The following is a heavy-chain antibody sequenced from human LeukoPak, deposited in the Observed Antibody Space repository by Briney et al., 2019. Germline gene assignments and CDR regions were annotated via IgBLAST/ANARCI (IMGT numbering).Heavy chain of an antibody. J-gene: IGHJ3*02. Sequence: WGTLCLSCAGSRFTFCSFEMNWVPQAPGHGLEWGLYIRISGRTISYAESVQGRFAISRDTSKNTMYMEMNSLRAEDTAVYYCATPSHYGGSSRDAFDIWGQGKMVTVSS. CDR1: RFTFCSFE. D-gene: IGHD4-23*01. CDR2: IRISGRTI. V-gene: IGHV3-48*03. CDR3: ATPSHYGGSSRDAFDI.